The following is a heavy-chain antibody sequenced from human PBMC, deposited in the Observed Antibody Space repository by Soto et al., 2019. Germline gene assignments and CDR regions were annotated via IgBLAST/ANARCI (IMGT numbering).Heavy chain of an antibody. CDR3: AKVGLTPDVYYYYMDV. CDR2: ISSSGGST. V-gene: IGHV3-23*01. Sequence: GGSLRLSCAASGFTFSSYAMSWVRQAPGKGLEWVSAISSSGGSTYYADSVKGRFTISRDNSKNTLYLQMNSLRAEDTAVYYCAKVGLTPDVYYYYMDVWGKGTTVTVSS. CDR1: GFTFSSYA. J-gene: IGHJ6*03.